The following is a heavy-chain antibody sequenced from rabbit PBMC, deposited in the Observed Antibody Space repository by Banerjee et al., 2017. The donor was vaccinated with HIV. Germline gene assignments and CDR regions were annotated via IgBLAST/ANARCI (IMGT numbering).Heavy chain of an antibody. CDR2: IYAGNSDYT. J-gene: IGHJ4*01. CDR1: GFSFSSGYD. D-gene: IGHD6-1*01. CDR3: ARDYINGYSDYVFNL. Sequence: QEQLVESGGGLVKPGASLTLTCTASGFSFSSGYDMCWVRQAPGKGLEWIACIYAGNSDYTYYASWAKGRLTISKTSSTTVTLQMTSLTAADTATYFCARDYINGYSDYVFNLWGQGTLVTVS. V-gene: IGHV1S45*01.